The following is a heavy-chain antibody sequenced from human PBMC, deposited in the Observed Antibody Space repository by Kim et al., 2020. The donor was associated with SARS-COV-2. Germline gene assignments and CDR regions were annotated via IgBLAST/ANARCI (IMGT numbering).Heavy chain of an antibody. D-gene: IGHD6-19*01. CDR1: GYTFTSYA. CDR2: INTNTGNP. J-gene: IGHJ6*02. CDR3: ARDQWLVFGPLSNYYYGMDV. Sequence: ASVKVSCKASGYTFTSYAMNWVRQAPGQGLEWMGWINTNTGNPTYAQGFTGRFVFSLDTSVSTAYLQISSLKAEDTAVYYCARDQWLVFGPLSNYYYGMDVWGQGTTVTVSS. V-gene: IGHV7-4-1*02.